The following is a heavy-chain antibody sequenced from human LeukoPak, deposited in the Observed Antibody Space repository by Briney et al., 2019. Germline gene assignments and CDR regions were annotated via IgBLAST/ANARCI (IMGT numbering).Heavy chain of an antibody. D-gene: IGHD5-24*01. Sequence: PSQTLSLTSAVYGGSFSGYYWSWIRQPPGKGLEGIGEINHSGSTNYNPSLRSRVTISVDTSKNQFSLKLSSVTDAETAVYYCASRDGYNSIDYWGQGTLVTVSS. CDR2: INHSGST. V-gene: IGHV4-34*01. CDR1: GGSFSGYY. J-gene: IGHJ4*02. CDR3: ASRDGYNSIDY.